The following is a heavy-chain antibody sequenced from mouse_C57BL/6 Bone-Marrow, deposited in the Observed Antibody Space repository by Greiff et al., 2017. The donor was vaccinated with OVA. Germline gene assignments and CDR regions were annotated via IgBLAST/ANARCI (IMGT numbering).Heavy chain of an antibody. CDR2: IYPGSGST. CDR1: GYTFTSYW. CDR3: ARSSYYGSSLDY. J-gene: IGHJ2*01. V-gene: IGHV1-55*01. D-gene: IGHD1-1*01. Sequence: VQLQQPGAELVKPGASVKMSCKASGYTFTSYWITWVKQRPGQGLEWIGDIYPGSGSTNYNEKFKSKATLTVDTSSSTAYMQLSSLTSEDSAVYYCARSSYYGSSLDYWGQGTTLTVSS.